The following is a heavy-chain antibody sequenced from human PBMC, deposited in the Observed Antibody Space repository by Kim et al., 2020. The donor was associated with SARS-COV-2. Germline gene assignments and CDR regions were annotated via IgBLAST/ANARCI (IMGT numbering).Heavy chain of an antibody. J-gene: IGHJ6*02. D-gene: IGHD3-3*01. Sequence: KGLFTIPRDNAKNSLYLQMNSLRAEDTAVYYCAKRSGYSQNLYYYYGMDVWGQGTTVTVSS. V-gene: IGHV3-11*01. CDR3: AKRSGYSQNLYYYYGMDV.